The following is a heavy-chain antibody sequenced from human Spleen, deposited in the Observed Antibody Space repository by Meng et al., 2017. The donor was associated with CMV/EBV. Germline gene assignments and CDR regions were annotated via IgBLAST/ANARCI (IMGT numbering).Heavy chain of an antibody. D-gene: IGHD1/OR15-1a*01. CDR3: ARGAGNTNWYRQVRGDWFDP. J-gene: IGHJ5*02. Sequence: SETLSLTCTVSGGSISNYYWSWIRQPPGKGLEWIVYIYYSGSTNYNPSLKSRVTISVDTSKNQFSLKLNSVTAADTAVYYCARGAGNTNWYRQVRGDWFDPWGQGTLVTVSS. V-gene: IGHV4-59*01. CDR2: IYYSGST. CDR1: GGSISNYY.